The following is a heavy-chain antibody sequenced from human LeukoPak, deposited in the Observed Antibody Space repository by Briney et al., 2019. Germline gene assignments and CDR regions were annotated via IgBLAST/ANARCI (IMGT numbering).Heavy chain of an antibody. CDR1: GGTFSSYA. D-gene: IGHD3-22*01. V-gene: IGHV1-69*13. J-gene: IGHJ4*02. CDR2: IIPIFGTA. CDR3: ASSMIVVVTAYYFDY. Sequence: SVKVSXKASGGTFSSYAISWVRQAPGQGLEWMGGIIPIFGTANYAQKFQGRVTITADESTSTAYMELSSLRSEDTAVYYCASSMIVVVTAYYFDYWGRGTLVTVSS.